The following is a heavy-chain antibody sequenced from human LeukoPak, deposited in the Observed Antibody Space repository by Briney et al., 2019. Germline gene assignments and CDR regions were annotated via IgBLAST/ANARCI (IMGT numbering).Heavy chain of an antibody. J-gene: IGHJ3*02. CDR1: GYTFTGSY. V-gene: IGHV1-2*02. CDR3: ARGRGGAWARFLEWSPTHDAFDI. D-gene: IGHD3-3*01. CDR2: INPNSGGT. Sequence: ASVKVSCKGSGYTFTGSYMHWVRQAPGQGLEWMGWINPNSGGTNYAQKFRGRVTMTRDTSISTAYMELSSLRSEDTAVYYCARGRGGAWARFLEWSPTHDAFDIWGQGTMVTVSS.